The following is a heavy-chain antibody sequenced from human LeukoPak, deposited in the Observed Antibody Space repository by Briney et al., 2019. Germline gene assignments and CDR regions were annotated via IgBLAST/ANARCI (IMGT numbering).Heavy chain of an antibody. CDR2: MSGNGGTT. Sequence: GGSLRLSCAASGFTFSAYAMSWVRQAPGKGLEWVSGMSGNGGTTYYADSVKGRFTISRDNSKNTLYLQMNNLRAEDTAVYYCARRDYYDSSGYSPLFDYWGQGTLGTVSS. V-gene: IGHV3-23*01. J-gene: IGHJ4*01. CDR3: ARRDYYDSSGYSPLFDY. CDR1: GFTFSAYA. D-gene: IGHD3-22*01.